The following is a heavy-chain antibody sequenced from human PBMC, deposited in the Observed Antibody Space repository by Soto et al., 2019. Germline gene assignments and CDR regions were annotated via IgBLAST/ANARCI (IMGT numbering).Heavy chain of an antibody. V-gene: IGHV3-23*01. CDR3: AKDGDIVVVVAARGDAFDI. CDR2: ISGSGGST. Sequence: EVQLLESGGGLVQPGGSLRLSCAASGFTFSSYAMSWVRQAPGKGLEWVPAISGSGGSTYYADSVQGRFTISRDNSKNTLYLQMNSLRAEDTAVYYCAKDGDIVVVVAARGDAFDIWGQGTMVTVSS. CDR1: GFTFSSYA. J-gene: IGHJ3*02. D-gene: IGHD2-15*01.